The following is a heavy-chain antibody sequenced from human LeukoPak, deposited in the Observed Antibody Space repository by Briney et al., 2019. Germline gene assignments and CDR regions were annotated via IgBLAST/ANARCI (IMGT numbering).Heavy chain of an antibody. CDR1: GYTFTSYG. CDR3: ARAPSYGGMDV. Sequence: ASVKVSCKASGYTFTSYGISWVRQAPGQGLEWMGWISAYNGNTNYAQKLQGRVTMTTDTSTSTAYMELNSLGSEDTAVYYCARAPSYGGMDVWGQGTTVTVSS. V-gene: IGHV1-18*01. CDR2: ISAYNGNT. J-gene: IGHJ6*02. D-gene: IGHD2-8*01.